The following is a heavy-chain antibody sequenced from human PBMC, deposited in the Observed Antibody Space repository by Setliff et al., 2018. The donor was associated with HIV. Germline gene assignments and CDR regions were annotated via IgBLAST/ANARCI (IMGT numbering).Heavy chain of an antibody. CDR2: IYPGDSDT. CDR3: GRSGKSGELYAY. D-gene: IGHD3-10*01. CDR1: RYSFSTYW. J-gene: IGHJ4*02. Sequence: GESLKISCKGSRYSFSTYWIGWVRQMPGKGLEWMGIIYPGDSDTRYSPSFQGQVTISAARSISTAYLQWSSLQASDTAMYYCGRSGKSGELYAYWGQGTQVTVSS. V-gene: IGHV5-51*01.